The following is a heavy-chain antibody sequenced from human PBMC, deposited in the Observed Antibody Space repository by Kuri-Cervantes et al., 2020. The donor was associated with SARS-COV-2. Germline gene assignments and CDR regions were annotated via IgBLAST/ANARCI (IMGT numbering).Heavy chain of an antibody. Sequence: ASFKIFSKASAYFITSYGISRLRQAPGQGLEWMGWISAYNGNTTDAQKIQGRVTMNTDTSTSTAYMELRSLRSDDTAAYYCARAQNSRYCSSTSCYFDYWGQGTLVTVSS. J-gene: IGHJ4*02. CDR2: ISAYNGNT. V-gene: IGHV1-18*01. CDR1: AYFITSYG. CDR3: ARAQNSRYCSSTSCYFDY. D-gene: IGHD2-2*01.